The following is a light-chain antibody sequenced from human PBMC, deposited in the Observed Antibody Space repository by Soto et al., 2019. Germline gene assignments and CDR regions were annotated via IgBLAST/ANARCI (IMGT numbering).Light chain of an antibody. J-gene: IGKJ4*01. Sequence: DIVMTQSPDSLAVSLGERATINCKSSQSVLYSSNNKNYLAWYQQKPGQPPKLLIYWASTRESGVPDRFSGSGSGTAFTLTISSLQAEDVAVYYCQQYYSTPLTCGGGTKVEIK. V-gene: IGKV4-1*01. CDR3: QQYYSTPLT. CDR1: QSVLYSSNNKNY. CDR2: WAS.